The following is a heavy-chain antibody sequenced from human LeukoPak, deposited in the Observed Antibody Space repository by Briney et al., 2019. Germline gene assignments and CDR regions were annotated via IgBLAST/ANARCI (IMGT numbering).Heavy chain of an antibody. D-gene: IGHD3-3*01. CDR2: ISSSSSYI. Sequence: GGSLRLSCAASGFTFSSYSMNWVRQAPGKGLEWVSSISSSSSYIYYADSVKGRFTISRDNAKNSLYLQMNSLGAEDTAVYYCARDLRDDFWSGYYNWFDPWGQGTLVTVSS. J-gene: IGHJ5*02. CDR3: ARDLRDDFWSGYYNWFDP. CDR1: GFTFSSYS. V-gene: IGHV3-21*01.